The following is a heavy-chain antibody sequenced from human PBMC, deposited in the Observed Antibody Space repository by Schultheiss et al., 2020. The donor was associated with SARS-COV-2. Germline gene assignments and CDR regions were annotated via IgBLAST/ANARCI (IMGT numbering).Heavy chain of an antibody. CDR1: GFTFSSYS. D-gene: IGHD3-3*01. CDR2: ISSSGGST. J-gene: IGHJ6*02. CDR3: ARDLRFLEWPSYFYYGMDV. Sequence: GGSLRLSCAASGFTFSSYSMNWVRQAPGKGLEWVSAISSSGGSTYYADSVKGRFTISRDNSKNTLYLQMNSLRAEDTAVYYCARDLRFLEWPSYFYYGMDVWGQGTTVTVSS. V-gene: IGHV3-23*01.